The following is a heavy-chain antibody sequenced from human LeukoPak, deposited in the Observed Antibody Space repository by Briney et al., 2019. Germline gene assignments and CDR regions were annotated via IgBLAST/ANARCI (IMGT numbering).Heavy chain of an antibody. CDR2: IYPADSDT. CDR1: GYSFTSYW. V-gene: IGHV5-51*01. Sequence: GESLKISCKGSGYSFTSYWIGWVRQMPGKGLEWMGIIYPADSDTRYSPSFQGQVTISADKSSSTAYLQCSSLKASDTAMYYCARHRRGVSSDWFDSWGQGTLVTVSS. D-gene: IGHD3-10*01. J-gene: IGHJ5*01. CDR3: ARHRRGVSSDWFDS.